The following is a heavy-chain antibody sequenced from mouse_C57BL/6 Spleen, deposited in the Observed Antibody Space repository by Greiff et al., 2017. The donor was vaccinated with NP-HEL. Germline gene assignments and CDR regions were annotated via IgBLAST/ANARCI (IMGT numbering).Heavy chain of an antibody. Sequence: QVQLQQSGAELVKPGASVKISCKASGYAFSSYWMNWVKQRPGKGLEWIGQIYPGDGDTNYNGKFKGKATLTADKSSITAYMQFSSLTSEDSAVYFCARKSYYYGSSYGWFAYWGQGTLVTVSA. J-gene: IGHJ3*01. V-gene: IGHV1-80*01. CDR1: GYAFSSYW. D-gene: IGHD1-1*01. CDR2: IYPGDGDT. CDR3: ARKSYYYGSSYGWFAY.